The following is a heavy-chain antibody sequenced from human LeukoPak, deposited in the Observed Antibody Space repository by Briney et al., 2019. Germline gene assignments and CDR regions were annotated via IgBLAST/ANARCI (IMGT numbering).Heavy chain of an antibody. CDR3: ARNPSAYGDYVGDNFDY. CDR1: GYTFTSYY. D-gene: IGHD4-17*01. J-gene: IGHJ4*02. CDR2: INPSGGST. V-gene: IGHV1-46*03. Sequence: ASVKASCKASGYTFTSYYMHWVRQAPGQGLEWMGIINPSGGSTSYAQKFQGRVTMTRDTSTSTVYMELSSLRSEDTAVYYCARNPSAYGDYVGDNFDYWGQGTLVTVSS.